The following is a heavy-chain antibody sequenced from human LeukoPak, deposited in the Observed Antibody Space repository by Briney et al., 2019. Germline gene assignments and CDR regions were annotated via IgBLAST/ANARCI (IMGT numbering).Heavy chain of an antibody. CDR3: AREEEYSYGYRPYYFDY. J-gene: IGHJ4*02. CDR2: IKQDGSVK. CDR1: GFTFSNYW. V-gene: IGHV3-7*01. D-gene: IGHD5-18*01. Sequence: GESLRLSCAVSGFTFSNYWMSWVRQAPGKGLEWVANIKQDGSVKYYVDSVKGRFTISRDNAKNSLYLQMDSLRAEDTAVYYCAREEEYSYGYRPYYFDYWGQGTLVTVSS.